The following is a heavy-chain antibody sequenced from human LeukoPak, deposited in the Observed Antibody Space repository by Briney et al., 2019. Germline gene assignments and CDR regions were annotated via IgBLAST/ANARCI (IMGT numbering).Heavy chain of an antibody. CDR1: GFSFSSYS. Sequence: GGSLRLSCAASGFSFSSYSMNWVRRAPGKGLEWVSSISSSSSYIYYADSVKGRFTISRDNAKNSLYLQMNSLRAEDTAVYYCARDGSGNFDYWGQGTLVTVSS. D-gene: IGHD1-26*01. CDR3: ARDGSGNFDY. J-gene: IGHJ4*02. CDR2: ISSSSSYI. V-gene: IGHV3-21*01.